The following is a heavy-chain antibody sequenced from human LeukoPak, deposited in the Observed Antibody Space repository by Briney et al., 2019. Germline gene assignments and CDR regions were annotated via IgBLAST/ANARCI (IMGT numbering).Heavy chain of an antibody. J-gene: IGHJ4*02. CDR3: AKDYYYYGTTFDY. CDR1: GFTFSSYA. D-gene: IGHD3-22*01. CDR2: ISGSGGST. Sequence: GGSLRLSCAASGFTFSSYAMSWVPQAPGKGLEWVSAISGSGGSTYYADSVKGRFTISRDNSKNTLYLQMNSRRAEDTAVYYCAKDYYYYGTTFDYWGQGTLVTVSS. V-gene: IGHV3-23*01.